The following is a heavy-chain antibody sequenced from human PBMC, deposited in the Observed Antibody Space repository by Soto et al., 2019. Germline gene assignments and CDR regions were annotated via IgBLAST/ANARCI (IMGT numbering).Heavy chain of an antibody. V-gene: IGHV2-5*01. CDR3: AHTGGLPFDY. CDR1: GFSLRTTGVG. J-gene: IGHJ4*02. Sequence: QITLKESGPTLVEPTQTLTLTCTYSGFSLRTTGVGVGWIRQPPGKALEWLGIIYWNDDKRYSPSLKNRFSLTSYNSRSQVVLTMTDMDPVVTATYCCAHTGGLPFDYWGQGTLVIVSS. D-gene: IGHD3-16*01. CDR2: IYWNDDK.